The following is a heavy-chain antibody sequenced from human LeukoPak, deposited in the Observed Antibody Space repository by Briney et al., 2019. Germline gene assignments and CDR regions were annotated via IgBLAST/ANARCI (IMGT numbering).Heavy chain of an antibody. CDR2: MNPNSGNT. D-gene: IGHD5-18*01. J-gene: IGHJ4*02. Sequence: ASVKVSCKASGYTFTSYDINWVRQAPGQGLEWMGWMNPNSGNTGYAQKFQGRVTMTRNTSISTAYMELSSLRSEDTAVYYCASRGGYSYGLDTYFDYWGQGTLVTVSS. V-gene: IGHV1-8*01. CDR1: GYTFTSYD. CDR3: ASRGGYSYGLDTYFDY.